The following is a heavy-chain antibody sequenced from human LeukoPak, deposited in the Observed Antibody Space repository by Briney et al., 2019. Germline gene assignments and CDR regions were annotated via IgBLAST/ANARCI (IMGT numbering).Heavy chain of an antibody. CDR1: GGSFSGYY. CDR3: ARILDRYNDYFDY. J-gene: IGHJ4*02. D-gene: IGHD1-1*01. V-gene: IGHV4-34*01. CDR2: INHSGST. Sequence: PSETLSLTCAVYGGSFSGYYWSWIRQPPGKGLEWIGEINHSGSTNYNPSLKSRVTISVDTSKNQFSLKRSSVTAADTAVYYCARILDRYNDYFDYWGQGTLVTVSS.